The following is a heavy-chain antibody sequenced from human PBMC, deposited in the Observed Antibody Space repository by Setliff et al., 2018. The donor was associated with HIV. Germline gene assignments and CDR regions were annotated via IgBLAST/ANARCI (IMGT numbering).Heavy chain of an antibody. D-gene: IGHD3-10*01. Sequence: PGGSLRLSCAASGFSFSTSWMNWVRQAPGKGLEWVGIIMPDGSVTSYSDSVKGRLTISRDNAMNSLYLQMNNVRAEDTAFYYCARDPAHGALDFWGQGTLVTVSS. CDR2: IMPDGSVT. CDR1: GFSFSTSW. J-gene: IGHJ4*02. V-gene: IGHV3-7*01. CDR3: ARDPAHGALDF.